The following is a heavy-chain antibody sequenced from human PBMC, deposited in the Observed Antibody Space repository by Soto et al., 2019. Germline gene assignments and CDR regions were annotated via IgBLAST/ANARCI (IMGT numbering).Heavy chain of an antibody. CDR2: MYYSGTS. CDR3: ARLHCHSTNCVPLDP. CDR1: GGSISDDTYY. Sequence: QLQLQESGPGLVKPSETLSLTCTVSGGSISDDTYYWGWIRQPPGKGLEWIGRMYYSGTSSYNPSPKTRVPAPVDTPNQPWSLTLSSATAADTAVYYCARLHCHSTNCVPLDPWGQGTLVIVSS. J-gene: IGHJ5*02. D-gene: IGHD2-2*01. V-gene: IGHV4-39*01.